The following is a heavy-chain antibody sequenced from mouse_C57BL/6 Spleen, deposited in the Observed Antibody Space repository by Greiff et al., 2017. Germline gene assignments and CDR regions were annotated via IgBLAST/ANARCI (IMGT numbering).Heavy chain of an antibody. D-gene: IGHD1-1*01. CDR3: ARWIYGSSPLDV. CDR2: INPSTGGT. Sequence: EVQLVESGPELVKPGASVKISCKASGYSFTGYYMNWVKQSPEKSLEWIGEINPSTGGTTYNQKFKAKATLTVDKSSSTAYMQLKSLTSEDSAVYYCARWIYGSSPLDVWGTGTTVTVSS. CDR1: GYSFTGYY. V-gene: IGHV1-42*01. J-gene: IGHJ1*03.